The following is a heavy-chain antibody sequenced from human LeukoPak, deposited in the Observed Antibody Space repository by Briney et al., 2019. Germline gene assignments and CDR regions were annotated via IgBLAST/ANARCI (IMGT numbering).Heavy chain of an antibody. D-gene: IGHD3-16*01. CDR3: ARGGGGVRPYYFDY. V-gene: IGHV4-39*07. CDR2: IYYSGST. Sequence: PSETLSLTCTVSGGSISSSSYYWGWIRQPPGKGLEWIGSIYYSGSTYYNPSPKSRVTISVDTSKNQFSLKLSSVTAAGTAVYYCARGGGGVRPYYFDYWGQGTLVTVSS. CDR1: GGSISSSSYY. J-gene: IGHJ4*02.